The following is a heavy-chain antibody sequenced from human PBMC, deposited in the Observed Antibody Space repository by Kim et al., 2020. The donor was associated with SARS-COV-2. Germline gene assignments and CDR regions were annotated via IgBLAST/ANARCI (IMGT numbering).Heavy chain of an antibody. D-gene: IGHD3-16*01. CDR3: ARAAFEFGGVILY. J-gene: IGHJ4*02. V-gene: IGHV5-51*01. Sequence: YSPSFQGRVTISTDKSISTAYLQWSSLKASDTAMYYCARAAFEFGGVILYWGRGTLVTVSS.